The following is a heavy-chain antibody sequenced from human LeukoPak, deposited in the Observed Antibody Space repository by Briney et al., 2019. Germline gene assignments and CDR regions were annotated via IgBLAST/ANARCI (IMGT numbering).Heavy chain of an antibody. J-gene: IGHJ4*02. D-gene: IGHD3-22*01. V-gene: IGHV3-23*01. Sequence: GGSLRLSCAASGFIFNNYGLVWVRQAPGKGLEWVSAISNDGGGTTYADFVKGRFSVPRDNSKNTLFLQMNSLRAEDTALYYCAKGSSGYFFDLWGQGTLVTVSS. CDR3: AKGSSGYFFDL. CDR2: ISNDGGGT. CDR1: GFIFNNYG.